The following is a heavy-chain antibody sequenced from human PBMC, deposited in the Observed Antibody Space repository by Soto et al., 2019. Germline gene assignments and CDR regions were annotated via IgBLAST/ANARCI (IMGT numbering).Heavy chain of an antibody. CDR1: GFTFSSYS. V-gene: IGHV3-21*01. CDR2: ISSSSSYI. Sequence: EVQLVESGGGLVKPGGSLRLSCAASGFTFSSYSMNWVRQAPGKGLEWVSSISSSSSYIYYAESVKGRFTISRDNAKNSLYLQMNSLRAEDTAVYYCARDLDNPTWYSSSWYPPFDYWGQGTLVTVSS. J-gene: IGHJ4*02. CDR3: ARDLDNPTWYSSSWYPPFDY. D-gene: IGHD6-13*01.